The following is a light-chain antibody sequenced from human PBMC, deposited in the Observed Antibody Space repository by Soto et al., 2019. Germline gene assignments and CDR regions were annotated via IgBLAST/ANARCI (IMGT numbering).Light chain of an antibody. Sequence: QSALTQPASVSGSPGQSITISCTGTTSDIGNYKFVSWYQQHPGKAPKLMIYEGTKRPSGVSDRFSASKSGNAASLTISGLQAEDEAAYYCSSHAGDHVVLGGGTKLTVL. CDR3: SSHAGDHVV. J-gene: IGLJ2*01. CDR2: EGT. CDR1: TSDIGNYKF. V-gene: IGLV2-23*01.